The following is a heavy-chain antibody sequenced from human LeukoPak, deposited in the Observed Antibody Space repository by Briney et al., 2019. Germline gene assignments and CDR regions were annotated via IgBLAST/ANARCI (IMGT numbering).Heavy chain of an antibody. CDR1: GGSISSGSYY. D-gene: IGHD3-9*01. CDR3: ARGGLYYDILTGYYREEYFQH. V-gene: IGHV4-61*02. J-gene: IGHJ1*01. CDR2: IYSSGST. Sequence: SQTLSLTCTVSGGSISSGSYYWSWIRQPAGKGLEWIGRIYSSGSTDYNPSLKSRVTISLDTSKNQFSLKLSSVTAADTAVYYCARGGLYYDILTGYYREEYFQHWGQGTLVTVSS.